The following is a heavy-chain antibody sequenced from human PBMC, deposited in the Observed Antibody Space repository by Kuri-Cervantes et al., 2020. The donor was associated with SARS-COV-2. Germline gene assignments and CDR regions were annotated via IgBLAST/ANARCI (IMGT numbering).Heavy chain of an antibody. CDR2: ISSSGSTI. J-gene: IGHJ6*03. D-gene: IGHD2-21*01. V-gene: IGHV3-48*04. Sequence: GGSLRLSCAASGFTFSSYSMNWVRQAPGKGLEWVSSISSSGSTIYYADSVKGRFTISRDNAKNSLYLQMNSLRAEDTAVYYCARGGSAYCGGDCYPPSWGVVLLGSQGSGYMDVWVKGTMVT. CDR1: GFTFSSYS. CDR3: ARGGSAYCGGDCYPPSWGVVLLGSQGSGYMDV.